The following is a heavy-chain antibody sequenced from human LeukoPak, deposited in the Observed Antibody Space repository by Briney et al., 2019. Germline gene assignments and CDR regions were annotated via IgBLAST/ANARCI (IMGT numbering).Heavy chain of an antibody. Sequence: SVKVSCTASGFTFTTSAVHWVRQARGQRLEWIGWIVVGSGYTNFARSFQERVTFTRDMSTGTAYMELSSLRSEDTAVYYCAADLLPTDPYNWFDPWGQGSLVTVSS. CDR3: AADLLPTDPYNWFDP. J-gene: IGHJ5*02. V-gene: IGHV1-58*01. CDR1: GFTFTTSA. CDR2: IVVGSGYT. D-gene: IGHD2-2*01.